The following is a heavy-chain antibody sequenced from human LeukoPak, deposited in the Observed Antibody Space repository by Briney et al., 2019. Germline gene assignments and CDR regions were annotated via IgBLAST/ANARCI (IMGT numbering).Heavy chain of an antibody. V-gene: IGHV4-59*08. Sequence: PSETLSLTCTVSGGSISSYYWSWIRQPPGKGLEWIGYMYYSGSTNYNPSLKSRVTISVDTSKNQFSLKLSSVTAADTAVYYCARGLHFLDPGAFDIWGQGTMVTVSS. CDR1: GGSISSYY. CDR3: ARGLHFLDPGAFDI. CDR2: MYYSGST. J-gene: IGHJ3*02. D-gene: IGHD3/OR15-3a*01.